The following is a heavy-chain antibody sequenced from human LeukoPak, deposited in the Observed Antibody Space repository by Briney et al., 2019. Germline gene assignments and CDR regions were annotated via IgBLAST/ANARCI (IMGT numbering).Heavy chain of an antibody. Sequence: SQTLSLTCAISGDSVSSNSAAWNWIRQSPSRGLEWLGRTYYRSKWYNDYAVSVKSRITINPDTSKNQFSLQLNSVTPEDTAVYYCARGYDILTGYYVDYYYYGMDVRGKGTTVTVSS. CDR3: ARGYDILTGYYVDYYYYGMDV. D-gene: IGHD3-9*01. CDR2: TYYRSKWYN. CDR1: GDSVSSNSAA. J-gene: IGHJ6*04. V-gene: IGHV6-1*01.